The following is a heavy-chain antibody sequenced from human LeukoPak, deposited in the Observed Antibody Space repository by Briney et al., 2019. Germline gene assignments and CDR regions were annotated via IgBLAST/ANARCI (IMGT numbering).Heavy chain of an antibody. D-gene: IGHD5-24*01. CDR2: LSWNSGTI. V-gene: IGHV3-9*01. CDR1: GFTFDHYA. J-gene: IGHJ4*02. CDR3: AKDGNYYFDC. Sequence: QPGGSLRLSCAASGFTFDHYAMHWVRQAPGKGLEWVSGLSWNSGTIVYADSVKGRFTISRDNAKNSLYLQMNSLRAEDTALYYCAKDGNYYFDCWGQGTLVTVSS.